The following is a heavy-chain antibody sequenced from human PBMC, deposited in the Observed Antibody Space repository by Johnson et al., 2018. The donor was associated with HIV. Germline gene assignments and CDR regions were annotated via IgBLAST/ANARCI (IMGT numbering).Heavy chain of an antibody. Sequence: EVQLVESGGGVVRPGGSLRLSCAASGFTFDDYAMHWVRQAPGKGLEWVSGISWNSGSIGYADSVKGRFTISRDNAKNSLYLQMNSLRAEDTALYYCVKDLRIAVAGVAFDIWGQGTMVTVSS. V-gene: IGHV3-9*01. D-gene: IGHD6-19*01. CDR2: ISWNSGSI. CDR1: GFTFDDYA. CDR3: VKDLRIAVAGVAFDI. J-gene: IGHJ3*02.